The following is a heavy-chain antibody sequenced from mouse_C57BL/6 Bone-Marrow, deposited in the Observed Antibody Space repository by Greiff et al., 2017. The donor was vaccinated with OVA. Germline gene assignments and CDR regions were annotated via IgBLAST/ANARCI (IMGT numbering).Heavy chain of an antibody. D-gene: IGHD2-4*01. CDR1: GYTFTDYY. Sequence: EVQLQQSGPELVKPGASVKISCKASGYTFTDYYMNWVKQSHGQSLEWIGDINPNNGGTSYNQKFKGKATLTVDKSSSTAYMELRSLTSEDSAVYYCDSARLRFAYWGPGTLVTASA. J-gene: IGHJ3*01. CDR3: DSARLRFAY. V-gene: IGHV1-26*01. CDR2: INPNNGGT.